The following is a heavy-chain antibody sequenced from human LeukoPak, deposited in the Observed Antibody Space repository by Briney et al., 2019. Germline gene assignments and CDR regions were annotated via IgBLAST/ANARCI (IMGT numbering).Heavy chain of an antibody. V-gene: IGHV1-24*01. J-gene: IGHJ2*01. D-gene: IGHD1-26*01. CDR1: GYTLTGLS. Sequence: ASVKVSCKVSGYTLTGLSMHWVRQAPGKGLEWMGTFDPENGETIYAQKFQGRVTMTEDTSTDTAYMELSSLRSEDTAVYYCATDHLVGATPSYWYFDLWGRGTLVTVSS. CDR3: ATDHLVGATPSYWYFDL. CDR2: FDPENGET.